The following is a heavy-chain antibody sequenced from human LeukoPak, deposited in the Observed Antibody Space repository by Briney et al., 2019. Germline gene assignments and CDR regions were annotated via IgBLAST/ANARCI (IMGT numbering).Heavy chain of an antibody. CDR1: GLTVSNHW. Sequence: TGGSLRLSCVASGLTVSNHWMSWVRQAPGKGLEWVANIREERGQEYYVDSVKGRFAISKISAKNSLYLQMNTLRVEDTAMYYCASLDTAKQPLANHWGQGTLVTVSS. CDR3: ASLDTAKQPLANH. J-gene: IGHJ5*02. CDR2: IREERGQE. D-gene: IGHD5-18*01. V-gene: IGHV3-7*03.